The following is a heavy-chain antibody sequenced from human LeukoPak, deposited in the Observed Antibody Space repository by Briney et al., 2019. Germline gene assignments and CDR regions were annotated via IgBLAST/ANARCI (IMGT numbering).Heavy chain of an antibody. CDR1: GFTFSDYY. V-gene: IGHV3-11*01. D-gene: IGHD2-2*01. CDR3: AKALVVNYYYYYYMDV. CDR2: ISSSGSTI. J-gene: IGHJ6*03. Sequence: PGGSLRLSCAASGFTFSDYYMSWIRQAPGKGLEWVSYISSSGSTIYYADSVKGRFTISRDNAKNSLYLQMNSLRAEDTAVYYCAKALVVNYYYYYYMDVWGKGTTVTISS.